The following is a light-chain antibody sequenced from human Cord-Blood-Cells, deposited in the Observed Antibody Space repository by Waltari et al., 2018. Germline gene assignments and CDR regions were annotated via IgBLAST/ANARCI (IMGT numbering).Light chain of an antibody. J-gene: IGLJ2*01. CDR3: SSYTSSSTVV. Sequence: QSALTHPASVSGPLGQSVTISCTGTSSDVGGYNYVSWYQQHPGKAPKLLIYDVRNRPSGVSNRFSGSKSGNTASLTISGLQAEDEADYYCSSYTSSSTVVFGGGTKLTVL. CDR2: DVR. CDR1: SSDVGGYNY. V-gene: IGLV2-14*01.